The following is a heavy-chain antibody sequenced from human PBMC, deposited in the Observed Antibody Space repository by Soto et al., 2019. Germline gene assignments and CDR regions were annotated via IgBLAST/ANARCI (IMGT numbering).Heavy chain of an antibody. CDR1: GYAFTTYG. V-gene: IGHV1-18*01. CDR2: ISAHNGNT. Sequence: QVHLVQSGAEVKKPGASVKVSCKGSGYAFTTYGITWVRQAPGQGLEWMGWISAHNGNTNYAQKLQGRVTVTRDTSTSTAYLGRRSLGSDDRAVYDCAGGRYGDYWGQGALVTVSS. D-gene: IGHD1-1*01. CDR3: AGGRYGDY. J-gene: IGHJ4*02.